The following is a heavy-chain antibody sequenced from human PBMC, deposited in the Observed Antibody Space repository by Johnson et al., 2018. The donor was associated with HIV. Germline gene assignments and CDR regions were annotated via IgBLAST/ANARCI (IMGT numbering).Heavy chain of an antibody. CDR1: GFTVSNNY. J-gene: IGHJ3*01. CDR2: IYSGGTT. CDR3: ARDPLIVLVTTIDTAMNACDV. D-gene: IGHD2-21*02. Sequence: MQLVESGGGLVQPGGSLRLSCVASGFTVSNNYMSWVRQAPGKGLEWVSVIYSGGTTDYSDSVKGRFTISRDNSKNTVYLQMNSLRVEDTAVYYCARDPLIVLVTTIDTAMNACDVWGQGTMVTVSS. V-gene: IGHV3-66*01.